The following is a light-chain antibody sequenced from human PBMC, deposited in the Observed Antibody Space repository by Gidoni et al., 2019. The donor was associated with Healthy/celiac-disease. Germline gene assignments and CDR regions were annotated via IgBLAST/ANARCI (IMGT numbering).Light chain of an antibody. CDR1: QSVSSY. V-gene: IGKV3-11*01. CDR2: DAS. CDR3: QQRSNWRWT. Sequence: DIVLTQSPATLSLSPGERATLSCRASQSVSSYLAWYQQKPGQAPRHLIYDASNRATGIPARFSGSGSGTDFTLTISSREPEDFAVYYCQQRSNWRWTFGQGTKVEIK. J-gene: IGKJ1*01.